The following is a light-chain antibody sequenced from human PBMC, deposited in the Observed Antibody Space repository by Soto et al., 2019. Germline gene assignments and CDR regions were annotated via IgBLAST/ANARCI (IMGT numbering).Light chain of an antibody. CDR3: QQYDNLIN. J-gene: IGKJ5*01. V-gene: IGKV1-33*01. CDR1: QDISNY. Sequence: DIQMTQSPSSLSASVVDRVTITFHASQDISNYLNWYQQKPGKDPKLLIYDESNLETGVPSRFSGSGSGTDFTLTISSLQPEDIATYYRQQYDNLINFGKGTRREI. CDR2: DES.